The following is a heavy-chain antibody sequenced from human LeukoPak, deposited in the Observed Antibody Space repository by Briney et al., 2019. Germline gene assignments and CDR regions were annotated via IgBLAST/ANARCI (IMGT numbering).Heavy chain of an antibody. J-gene: IGHJ4*02. V-gene: IGHV4-39*07. Sequence: PSETLSLTCTVSGGSISSSNYYWGWIRQPPGKGLEWIGSIYYSGSTYYTPSLKSRVTISVNTSKNQFSLKLNSVTAADTAVYYCARGYYDSSGYYQSPIFDYWGQGTLVTVSS. CDR2: IYYSGST. CDR3: ARGYYDSSGYYQSPIFDY. CDR1: GGSISSSNYY. D-gene: IGHD3-22*01.